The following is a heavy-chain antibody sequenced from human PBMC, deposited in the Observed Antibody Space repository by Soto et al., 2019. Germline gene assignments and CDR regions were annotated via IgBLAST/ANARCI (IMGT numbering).Heavy chain of an antibody. D-gene: IGHD2-2*01. V-gene: IGHV5-51*01. CDR3: ARIGCSTSCYFDY. CDR2: IYPGDSDT. Sequence: GESLKISCKGSGYSFTSYWIGWVRQMPGKGLEWMGIIYPGDSDTRYSPSFQGQVTISADKSINTAYLQWSSLKASDTAMYYCARIGCSTSCYFDYWGQGTLVTVSS. J-gene: IGHJ4*02. CDR1: GYSFTSYW.